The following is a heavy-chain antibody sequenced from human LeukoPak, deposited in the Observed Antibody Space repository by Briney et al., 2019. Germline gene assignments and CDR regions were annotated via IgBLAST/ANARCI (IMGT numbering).Heavy chain of an antibody. J-gene: IGHJ6*02. CDR2: LNSDGTTA. V-gene: IGHV3-74*01. CDR3: AKSVGANFHYYGMDV. D-gene: IGHD1-26*01. Sequence: PGGSLRLSCAASGFTFNTYWMFWVRQAPGKGLVWVSRLNSDGTTAAYADSVKGRFTMSRDNAQNTLFLQMSSLGAEDTAVYYCAKSVGANFHYYGMDVWGQGTTVTVSS. CDR1: GFTFNTYW.